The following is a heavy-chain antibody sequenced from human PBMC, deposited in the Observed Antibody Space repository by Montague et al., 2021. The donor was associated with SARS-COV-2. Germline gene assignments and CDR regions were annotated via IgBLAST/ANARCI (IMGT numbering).Heavy chain of an antibody. V-gene: IGHV4-34*01. CDR3: AGLGDGVVPSPILGVGPYYSYYYMDV. CDR1: GGSFSTYS. CDR2: IHHGGST. D-gene: IGHD3-10*01. Sequence: SETLSLTCAVHGGSFSTYSWNWIRQPPAKGLEWIGEIHHGGSTNYNPSLNSRVTISADTSKNQFSLKLTSVAAADTAVYYCAGLGDGVVPSPILGVGPYYSYYYMDVWGKGTTVTVSS. J-gene: IGHJ6*03.